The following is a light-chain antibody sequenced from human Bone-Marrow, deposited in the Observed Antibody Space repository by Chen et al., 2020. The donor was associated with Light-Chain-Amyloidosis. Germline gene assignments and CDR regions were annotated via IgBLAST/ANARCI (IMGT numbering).Light chain of an antibody. CDR3: QSADSSGTYEVI. V-gene: IGLV3-25*02. CDR2: RDT. Sequence: SYELTQPPSVSVSPGQTARITCSGDDLPTKYAYWYQQKPGQAPVLVIHRDTERPSGISERFSGYSSGKTATLTISGVQAEEEADYHCQSADSSGTYEVIFGGGTKLTV. CDR1: DLPTKY. J-gene: IGLJ2*01.